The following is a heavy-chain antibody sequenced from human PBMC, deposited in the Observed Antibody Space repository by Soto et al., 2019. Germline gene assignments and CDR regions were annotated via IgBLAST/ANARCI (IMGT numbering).Heavy chain of an antibody. D-gene: IGHD6-19*01. V-gene: IGHV3-23*01. CDR2: VSGGGLIT. J-gene: IGHJ6*02. Sequence: GGSLRLSCAASGFTFSNYAMSWVRQAPGKGLEWVSSVSGGGLITYYADSVKGRFTISRDNSKNTLYLQMNSLRAEDTAIYYCAKSVTQWRYGMDVWGQGTTVTVSS. CDR1: GFTFSNYA. CDR3: AKSVTQWRYGMDV.